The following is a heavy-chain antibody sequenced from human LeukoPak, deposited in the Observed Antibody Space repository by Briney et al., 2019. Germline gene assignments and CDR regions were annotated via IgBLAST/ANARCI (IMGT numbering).Heavy chain of an antibody. Sequence: GGSLRLSCAASGFTFSIYAMSWVRQAPRKGLEWVSAISGSGGSTYYADSVKGRFTISRDNSKNTLYLQMNSLRAEDTAVYYCAKSDSGWRVNTFDIWGQGTMVTVSS. V-gene: IGHV3-23*01. D-gene: IGHD6-19*01. CDR2: ISGSGGST. CDR1: GFTFSIYA. CDR3: AKSDSGWRVNTFDI. J-gene: IGHJ3*02.